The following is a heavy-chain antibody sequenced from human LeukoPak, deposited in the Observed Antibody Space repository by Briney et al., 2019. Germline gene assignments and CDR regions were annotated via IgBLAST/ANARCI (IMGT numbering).Heavy chain of an antibody. Sequence: PSETLSLTCTVSGGSISSYYWSWIRQPPGKGLEWIGYIYYSGSTNYNPSLKSRVTISVYTSKNQFSLKLSSVPAADTAVYYCARDYGYSFFDYWAQGTLVTVSS. D-gene: IGHD3-22*01. J-gene: IGHJ4*02. V-gene: IGHV4-59*01. CDR1: GGSISSYY. CDR3: ARDYGYSFFDY. CDR2: IYYSGST.